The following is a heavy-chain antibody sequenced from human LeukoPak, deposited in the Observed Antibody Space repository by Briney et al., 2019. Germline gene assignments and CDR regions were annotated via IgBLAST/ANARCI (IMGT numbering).Heavy chain of an antibody. CDR3: AREVRGPYYYYYGMDV. D-gene: IGHD3-22*01. CDR1: GGTFSSYA. V-gene: IGHV1-69*04. CDR2: IIPILGIA. J-gene: IGHJ6*02. Sequence: SVKVSCKASGGTFSSYAISWVRQAPGQGLEWMGRIIPILGIANYAQKFQGRVTITADKSTSTAHMELSSLRSEDTAVYYCAREVRGPYYYYYGMDVWGQGTTVTVSS.